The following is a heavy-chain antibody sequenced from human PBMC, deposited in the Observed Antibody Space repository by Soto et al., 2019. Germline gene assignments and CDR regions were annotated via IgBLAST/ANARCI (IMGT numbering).Heavy chain of an antibody. J-gene: IGHJ6*02. CDR2: IYPGDSDT. CDR3: ASTDSTAMATYYYYGMGV. V-gene: IGHV5-51*01. D-gene: IGHD5-18*01. Sequence: PGESLKISCKGSGYSFTSYWIGWVRQMAGKGLEWMGIIYPGDSDTRYSPSFQGQVTISADKSISTAYLQWSSLKASDTAMYYCASTDSTAMATYYYYGMGVSAQGTTVTVSS. CDR1: GYSFTSYW.